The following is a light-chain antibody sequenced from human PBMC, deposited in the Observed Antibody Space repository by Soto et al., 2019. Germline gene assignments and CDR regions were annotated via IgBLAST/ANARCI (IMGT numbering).Light chain of an antibody. CDR1: SSDVGGYNY. J-gene: IGLJ3*02. V-gene: IGLV2-8*01. Sequence: QSALTQPPSASGSPGQSVTISCTGTSSDVGGYNYVSWYQQHPGKAPKLMIYEVTKRPSGVPDRFSGSKSGNTASLTVSWLLAEDEADYYCSSHAGINNVVFGGGTKLTVL. CDR3: SSHAGINNVV. CDR2: EVT.